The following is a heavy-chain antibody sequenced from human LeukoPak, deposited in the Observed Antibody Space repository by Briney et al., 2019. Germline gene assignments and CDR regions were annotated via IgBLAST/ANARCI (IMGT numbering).Heavy chain of an antibody. CDR2: LYNSGST. CDR3: ARAQPNWNPPDY. CDR1: GGSITSNF. Sequence: SEPLSLTCTVSGGSITSNFWSWIRQPPGKGLQWIGYLYNSGSTSYNPSLKSRATISGDTSKNQFPLRLNSVTAADTAVYYCARAQPNWNPPDYWGQGTLVTVSS. D-gene: IGHD1-1*01. J-gene: IGHJ4*02. V-gene: IGHV4-59*08.